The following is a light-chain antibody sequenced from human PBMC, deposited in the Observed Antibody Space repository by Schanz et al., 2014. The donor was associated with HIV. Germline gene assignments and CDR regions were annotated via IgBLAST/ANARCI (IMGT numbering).Light chain of an antibody. J-gene: IGLJ3*02. CDR3: SSYAGSNILWL. Sequence: QSVLAQPPSVSGAPGQRVTISCTGSSSNIGADFDVHWYQLLPGTAPKLLIFDNTNRPSGVPARFSGSKSGTSASLAISGLRSEDEADYYCSSYAGSNILWLFGGGTKLTVL. CDR1: SSNIGADFD. CDR2: DNT. V-gene: IGLV1-40*01.